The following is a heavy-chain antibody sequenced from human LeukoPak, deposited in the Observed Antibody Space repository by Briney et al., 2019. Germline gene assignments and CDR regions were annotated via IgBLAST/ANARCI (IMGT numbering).Heavy chain of an antibody. CDR1: GFTFSSYG. J-gene: IGHJ4*02. V-gene: IGHV3-33*01. CDR2: IWYDGSNK. CDR3: ARVGNAYYFDY. D-gene: IGHD4-23*01. Sequence: PGGSLRLSCAASGFTFSSYGMHWVRQAPGKGLEWVAVIWYDGSNKYYADSVKGRFTISRDNSKNTLYLQMNSLRAEDTAVYYCARVGNAYYFDYWGQGTLVTVSS.